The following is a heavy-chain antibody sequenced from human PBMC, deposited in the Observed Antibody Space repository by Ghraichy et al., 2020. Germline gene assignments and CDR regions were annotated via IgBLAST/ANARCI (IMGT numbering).Heavy chain of an antibody. J-gene: IGHJ6*03. CDR2: ISGGGDNT. D-gene: IGHD4-17*01. V-gene: IGHV3-23*01. CDR3: EKVAIRDDYGDYGGQDKYYYMNV. CDR1: GFTFSSYA. Sequence: GGSLRLSCAASGFTFSSYAMTWVRQAPGKGLEWVSTISGGGDNTFHAGAVKGRFTTSSDNSQNSLLLQLRGMRDENTATYYCEKVAIRDDYGDYGGQDKYYYMNVWGKGTTVTVSS.